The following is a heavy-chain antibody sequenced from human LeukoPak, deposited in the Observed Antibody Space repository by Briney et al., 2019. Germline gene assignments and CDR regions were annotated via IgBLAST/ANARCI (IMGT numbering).Heavy chain of an antibody. CDR1: GGSINNNIHY. CDR2: IFYSGQT. D-gene: IGHD3-10*01. CDR3: ARFPSYFTMVRGVISAIDY. Sequence: SETLSLTCTVSGGSINNNIHYWGWIRQPPGKGLEWICTIFYSGQTYYSPSLKSRVTISVDTSKNQFSLKLRSVTAADTAVYYCARFPSYFTMVRGVISAIDYWGQGTLVTVSS. V-gene: IGHV4-39*07. J-gene: IGHJ4*02.